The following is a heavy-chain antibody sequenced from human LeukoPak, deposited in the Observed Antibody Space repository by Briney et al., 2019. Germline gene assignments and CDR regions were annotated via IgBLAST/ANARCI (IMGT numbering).Heavy chain of an antibody. CDR3: ARASYSYDINGWVPFDY. J-gene: IGHJ4*02. Sequence: SETLSLTCTVSGVSISNYYWSWIRQPPGKGLEWIGYIFYSGSTNYNPSLKSRVTISVDTSKNQFSLKLSSVTAADTAVYYCARASYSYDINGWVPFDYWGQGTLVTVSS. V-gene: IGHV4-59*08. CDR2: IFYSGST. D-gene: IGHD3-22*01. CDR1: GVSISNYY.